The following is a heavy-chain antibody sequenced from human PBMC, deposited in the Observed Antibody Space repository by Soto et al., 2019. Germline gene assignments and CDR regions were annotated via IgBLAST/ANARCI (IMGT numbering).Heavy chain of an antibody. CDR3: ERDPGYFCGMDV. D-gene: IGHD3-3*01. CDR2: TYYRSRWYH. J-gene: IGHJ6*02. Sequence: SETLSLTCAISGDSVSSTTSAWNWIRQSPSRGLEWLGRTYYRSRWYHDYAVSVRSRVIINPDTSNNQFSLHLNSVTPEDTAVYYCERDPGYFCGMDVWGQATTVTVSS. V-gene: IGHV6-1*01. CDR1: GDSVSSTTSA.